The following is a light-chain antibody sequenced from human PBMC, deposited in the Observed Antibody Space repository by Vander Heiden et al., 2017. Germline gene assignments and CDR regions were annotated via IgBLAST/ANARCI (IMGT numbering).Light chain of an antibody. J-gene: IGKJ1*01. Sequence: AIWMTQSPSLLSASTGDRVTISCRISQGISSYLAWYQQKPGKAPELLIYAASTLQSGVPSRFSDSGSGTDFTLTISCLQSEDFATYYCQQYDSFPQTFGQGTKVEIK. V-gene: IGKV1D-8*02. CDR3: QQYDSFPQT. CDR2: AAS. CDR1: QGISSY.